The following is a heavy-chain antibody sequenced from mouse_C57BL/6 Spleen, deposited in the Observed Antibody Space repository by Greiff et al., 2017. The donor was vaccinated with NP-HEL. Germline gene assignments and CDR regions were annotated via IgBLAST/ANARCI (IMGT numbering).Heavy chain of an antibody. CDR2: INPGSGGT. D-gene: IGHD1-1*01. CDR3: ARDYYAFDY. V-gene: IGHV1-54*01. CDR1: GYAFTNYL. Sequence: VQLQESGAELVRPGTSVTVSCKASGYAFTNYLIEWVKQRPGQGLEWIGVINPGSGGTNYNEKFKGKATLTADKSSSTAYMQLSSLTSEDSAVYFCARDYYAFDYWGQGTTLTVSS. J-gene: IGHJ2*01.